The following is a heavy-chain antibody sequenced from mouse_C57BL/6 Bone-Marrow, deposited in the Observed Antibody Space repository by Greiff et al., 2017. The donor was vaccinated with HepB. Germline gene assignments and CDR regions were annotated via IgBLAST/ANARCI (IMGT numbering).Heavy chain of an antibody. V-gene: IGHV1-7*01. CDR2: INPSSGYT. Sequence: VQLVESGAELAKPGASVKLSCKASGYTFTSYWMHWVKQRPGQGLEWIGYINPSSGYTKYNQKFKDKATLTADKSSSTAYMQLSSLTYEDSAVYYCAGSYLLYYYAMDYWGQGTSVTVSS. J-gene: IGHJ4*01. CDR1: GYTFTSYW. CDR3: AGSYLLYYYAMDY. D-gene: IGHD1-1*02.